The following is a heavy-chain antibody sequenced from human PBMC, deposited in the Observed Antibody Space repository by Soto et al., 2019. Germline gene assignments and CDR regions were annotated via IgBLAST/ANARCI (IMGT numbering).Heavy chain of an antibody. CDR2: INHSGST. Sequence: KASETLSLTCAVYGGSFSGYYWSWIRQPPGKGLEWIGEINHSGSTNYNPSLKSRVTISVDTSKNQFSLKLSSVTAADTAVYYCARGAPFDYYYYGMDVWGQGTTVTVSS. CDR1: GGSFSGYY. J-gene: IGHJ6*02. V-gene: IGHV4-34*01. D-gene: IGHD3-3*01. CDR3: ARGAPFDYYYYGMDV.